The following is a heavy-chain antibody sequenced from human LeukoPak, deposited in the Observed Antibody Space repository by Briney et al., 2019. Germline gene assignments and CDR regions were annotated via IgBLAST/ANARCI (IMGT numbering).Heavy chain of an antibody. Sequence: SETLSLTCAVYGGSFSGYYWSWIRQPPGKGLEWIGEINHSGSTNYNPSLKSRVTISVDKSKNQFSLKLSSVTAADTAVYYCARRGYDILTGYYSVDYWGQGTLVTVSS. CDR2: INHSGST. CDR3: ARRGYDILTGYYSVDY. D-gene: IGHD3-9*01. J-gene: IGHJ4*02. V-gene: IGHV4-34*01. CDR1: GGSFSGYY.